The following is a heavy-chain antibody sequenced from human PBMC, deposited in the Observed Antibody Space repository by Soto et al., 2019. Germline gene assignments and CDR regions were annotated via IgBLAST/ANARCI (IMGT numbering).Heavy chain of an antibody. CDR3: AARIAAAGNGDWFDP. CDR2: INHSGST. Sequence: SETLSLTCTVSGGSITNYYWSWIRQPPGKGLEWIGEINHSGSTNYNPSLKSRVTISVDTSKNQFSLKLSSVTAADTAVYYCAARIAAAGNGDWFDPWGQGTLVTVSS. V-gene: IGHV4-34*01. D-gene: IGHD6-13*01. J-gene: IGHJ5*02. CDR1: GGSITNYY.